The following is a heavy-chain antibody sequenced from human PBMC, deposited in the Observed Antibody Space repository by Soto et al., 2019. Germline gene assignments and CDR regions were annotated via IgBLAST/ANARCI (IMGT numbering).Heavy chain of an antibody. Sequence: QVQLVESGGGVVQPGRSLRLSCAASGFTFSSFARHWFRQAPVKGLEWVAFISYDGSPKYYADSVKGRFTISRDNFQNTLYLQMNSLRVEDTALYYCATDQRSHHWNFAHWGQGTLVTVSS. CDR3: ATDQRSHHWNFAH. CDR2: ISYDGSPK. J-gene: IGHJ4*02. D-gene: IGHD1-1*01. V-gene: IGHV3-30*03. CDR1: GFTFSSFA.